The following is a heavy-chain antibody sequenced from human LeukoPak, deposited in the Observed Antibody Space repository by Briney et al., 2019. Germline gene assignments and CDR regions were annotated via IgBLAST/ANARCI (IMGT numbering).Heavy chain of an antibody. CDR3: AGPWDQVGFDP. J-gene: IGHJ5*02. D-gene: IGHD1-26*01. V-gene: IGHV1-2*02. CDR2: IYPKTGGT. CDR1: GYTFTGYY. Sequence: ASVTVSCKASGYTFTGYYLHWVRQAPGQGLEWMGWIYPKTGGTGYAQKFQGRVTMTRDTSISTAYMELIGLRSDDTAVYYCAGPWDQVGFDPWGQGTLVSVSS.